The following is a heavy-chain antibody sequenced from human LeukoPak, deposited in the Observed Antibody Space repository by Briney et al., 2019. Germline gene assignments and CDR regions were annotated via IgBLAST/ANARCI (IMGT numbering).Heavy chain of an antibody. Sequence: SQTLSLTCAISGDSVSSKSTAWNWIRQSPSRGLEWLGRTYYRSKWYNDYAVSVKSRITINPDTSKNQFSLQLNSVTPEDTAVYYCARCPRGGWYPYYYYGMDVWGQGTTVTVSS. D-gene: IGHD6-19*01. V-gene: IGHV6-1*01. CDR2: TYYRSKWYN. J-gene: IGHJ6*02. CDR1: GDSVSSKSTA. CDR3: ARCPRGGWYPYYYYGMDV.